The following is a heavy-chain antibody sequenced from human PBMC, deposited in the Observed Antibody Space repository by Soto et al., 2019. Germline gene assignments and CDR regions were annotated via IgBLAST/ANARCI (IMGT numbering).Heavy chain of an antibody. CDR2: IYYSGST. D-gene: IGHD1-1*01. CDR1: GAPITINY. V-gene: IGHV4-59*12. Sequence: SETLSLTCTVSGAPITINYWSWIRQAPGKGLEWIGYIYYSGSTTYNPSLKSRVTISVDTSKNQFSPKLSSVTAADTAVYYCARCNDDYYYGMDVWGQGTTVTVSS. CDR3: ARCNDDYYYGMDV. J-gene: IGHJ6*02.